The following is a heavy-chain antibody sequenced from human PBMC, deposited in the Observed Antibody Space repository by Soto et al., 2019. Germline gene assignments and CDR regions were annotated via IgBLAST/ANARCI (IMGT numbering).Heavy chain of an antibody. J-gene: IGHJ5*02. CDR3: ARSIAARLNWFDP. V-gene: IGHV3-7*01. Sequence: EVQLVESGGGLVQPGGSLRLSCAASGFTFSSYWMSWVSQAPGKGLEWVANIKQDGSEKYYVDSVKGRFTISRDNAKNSLYLLMNSLRAEDTAVYYCARSIAARLNWFDPWGQGTLVTVSS. CDR1: GFTFSSYW. D-gene: IGHD6-6*01. CDR2: IKQDGSEK.